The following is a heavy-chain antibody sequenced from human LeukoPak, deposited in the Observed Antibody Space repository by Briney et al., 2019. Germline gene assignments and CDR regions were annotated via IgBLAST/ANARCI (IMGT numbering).Heavy chain of an antibody. CDR1: GYGFTSYW. J-gene: IGHJ4*02. Sequence: GESLKISCKGSGYGFTSYWIGRVRQMPGKGLEWMGIIYPGDSDTRYSPSFQGQVTISADKSISTAYLQWSSLKASDTAMYYCARPPSATTNDFDYWGQGTLVTVSS. V-gene: IGHV5-51*01. CDR3: ARPPSATTNDFDY. D-gene: IGHD4-11*01. CDR2: IYPGDSDT.